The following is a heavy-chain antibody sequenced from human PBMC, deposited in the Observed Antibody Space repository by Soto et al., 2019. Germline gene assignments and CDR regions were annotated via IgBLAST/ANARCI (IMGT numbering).Heavy chain of an antibody. J-gene: IGHJ4*02. D-gene: IGHD3-22*01. V-gene: IGHV1-3*01. CDR2: INAGNGNT. Sequence: ASVKVSCKASGYTFTSYAMHWVRQAPGQRLEWMGWINAGNGNTKYSQKLQGRVTITRDKSASTAYMELSSLRREDKAVYYCARWGTDYYESSGYSSYFDYWGQGTLVTVSS. CDR1: GYTFTSYA. CDR3: ARWGTDYYESSGYSSYFDY.